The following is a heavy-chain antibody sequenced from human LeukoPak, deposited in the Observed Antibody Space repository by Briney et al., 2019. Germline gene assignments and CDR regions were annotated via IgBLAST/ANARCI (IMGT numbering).Heavy chain of an antibody. V-gene: IGHV3-9*01. Sequence: GGSLRLSCAASGFTFSSYAMNWVRQAPGKGLEWVSGISWNSVTIGYADFVKGRFTISRDNAKNSLYLQMNGLRAEDTALYYCAKIDYGGNDWGQGTLVTVSS. D-gene: IGHD4-23*01. CDR1: GFTFSSYA. CDR3: AKIDYGGND. J-gene: IGHJ4*02. CDR2: ISWNSVTI.